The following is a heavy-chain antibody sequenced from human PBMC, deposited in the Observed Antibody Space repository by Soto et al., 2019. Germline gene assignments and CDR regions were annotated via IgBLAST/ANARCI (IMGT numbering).Heavy chain of an antibody. CDR1: GGTFSSYA. D-gene: IGHD3-10*01. CDR3: AGRGSGSYYQAVAGPYGRDA. V-gene: IGHV1-69*06. CDR2: IIPIFGTA. J-gene: IGHJ6*01. Sequence: QVQLVQSWAEVKKHGASVKVSCKASGGTFSSYAISWVRQAPGQGLGWMVGIIPIFGTATYAQKFQGRVTITADKSTGTTHMELSSQRSEDTAVYYCAGRGSGSYYQAVAGPYGRDALGQGTKVTVSS.